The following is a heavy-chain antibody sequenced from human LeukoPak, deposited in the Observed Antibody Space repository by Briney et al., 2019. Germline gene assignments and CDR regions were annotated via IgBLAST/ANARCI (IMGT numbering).Heavy chain of an antibody. J-gene: IGHJ4*02. CDR3: ARVKTDSSGTRIDY. V-gene: IGHV3-21*01. CDR1: GFTFDEYG. Sequence: GGSLRLSCATSGFTFDEYGMSWVRQAPGKGLEWVSSISISSNYIYYPDSLKGRFTISRDNAKNSLYLQMNSLRAEDTAVYYCARVKTDSSGTRIDYWGQGTLVTVSS. D-gene: IGHD3-22*01. CDR2: ISISSNYI.